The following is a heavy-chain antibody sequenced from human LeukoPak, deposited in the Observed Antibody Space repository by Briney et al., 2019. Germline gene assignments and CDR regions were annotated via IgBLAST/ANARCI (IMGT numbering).Heavy chain of an antibody. CDR3: ARVSVYGGKNLDY. CDR2: IYHSGST. CDR1: GGSISSGGYY. D-gene: IGHD4-23*01. V-gene: IGHV4-30-2*01. Sequence: SETLSLTFTVSGGSISSGGYYWSWIRQPPGKGLEWIGYIYHSGSTYYNPSLKSRVTISVDRSKNQFSLKLSSVTAADTAVYYCARVSVYGGKNLDYWGQGTLVTASS. J-gene: IGHJ4*02.